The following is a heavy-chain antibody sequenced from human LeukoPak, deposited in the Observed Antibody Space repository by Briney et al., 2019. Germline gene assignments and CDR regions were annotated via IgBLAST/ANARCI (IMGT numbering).Heavy chain of an antibody. CDR1: GGSFSSYY. V-gene: IGHV4-34*01. J-gene: IGHJ3*02. Sequence: SETLSLTCAVYGGSFSSYYWSWIRQPPGKGLEWIGKINHSGSTNYNPSLKSRVTISVDTSKNQFSLKLSSVTAADTAVYYCAREEDYYDSSGYYSIAFDIWGQGTMVTVSS. D-gene: IGHD3-22*01. CDR2: INHSGST. CDR3: AREEDYYDSSGYYSIAFDI.